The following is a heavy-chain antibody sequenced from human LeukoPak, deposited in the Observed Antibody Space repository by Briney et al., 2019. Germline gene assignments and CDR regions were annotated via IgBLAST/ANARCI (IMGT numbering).Heavy chain of an antibody. CDR3: ARDTQTYYGMDV. CDR1: GFTVSSNY. J-gene: IGHJ6*02. CDR2: IYSGGST. V-gene: IGHV3-53*01. Sequence: GGSLRLSCAASGFTVSSNYMSRVRQAPGKGLEWVSVIYSGGSTYYADSVKGRFTISRDNSKNTLYLQMNSLRAEDTAVYYCARDTQTYYGMDVWGQGTTVTVSS.